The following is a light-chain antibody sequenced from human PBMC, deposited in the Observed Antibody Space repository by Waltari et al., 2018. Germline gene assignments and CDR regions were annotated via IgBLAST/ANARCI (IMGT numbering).Light chain of an antibody. CDR1: QDITNS. J-gene: IGKJ4*01. V-gene: IGKV1-33*01. CDR2: DAF. CDR3: QQFENLPLT. Sequence: DIQMTQSPSSLSAFVGETVTITCQASQDITNSLNWYQQKPGKAPKLLICDAFNLQSGLPLRFSGRGSGTNFTFTISALQPEDTATYFCQQFENLPLTFGAGTKVEI.